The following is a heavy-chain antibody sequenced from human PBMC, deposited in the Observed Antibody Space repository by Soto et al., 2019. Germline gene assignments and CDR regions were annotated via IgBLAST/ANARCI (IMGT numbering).Heavy chain of an antibody. V-gene: IGHV6-1*01. J-gene: IGHJ6*02. CDR1: GDSVSSNSAA. Sequence: PSQTLSLTCAISGDSVSSNSAAWYWIRQSPSRGLEWLGRTYYRSKWYNDYAVSVKSRITINPDTSKNQFSLQLNSVTPEDTAVYYCARDILLWFGESSGTYYYGMDVWGQGTTVTVSS. CDR3: ARDILLWFGESSGTYYYGMDV. D-gene: IGHD3-10*01. CDR2: TYYRSKWYN.